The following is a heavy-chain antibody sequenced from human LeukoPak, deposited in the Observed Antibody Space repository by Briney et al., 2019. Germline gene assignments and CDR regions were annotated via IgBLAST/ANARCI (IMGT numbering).Heavy chain of an antibody. V-gene: IGHV1-18*01. D-gene: IGHD2-2*01. Sequence: GASVKVSCKASGYTFTSYGISWVRQAPGQGLEWMGWISAYNGNTNYAQKLQGRVTMTTDTTTSTAYMELRSLRSDDTAVYYCARARYCSSTSCIYYYYMDVWGKGTTVTVSS. CDR2: ISAYNGNT. CDR3: ARARYCSSTSCIYYYYMDV. CDR1: GYTFTSYG. J-gene: IGHJ6*03.